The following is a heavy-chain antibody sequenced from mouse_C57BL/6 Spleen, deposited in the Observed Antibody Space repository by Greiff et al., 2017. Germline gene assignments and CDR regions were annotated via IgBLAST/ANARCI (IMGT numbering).Heavy chain of an antibody. V-gene: IGHV5-6*02. CDR2: ISSGGSYT. D-gene: IGHD1-1*01. CDR1: GFTFSSYG. Sequence: DVKLVESGGDLVKPGGSLKLSCAASGFTFSSYGMSWVRQTPDKRLEWVATISSGGSYTYYPDSVKGRFTISRDNAKNTLDLQMSSLKSEDKAVDYCARQYYGSSSWFAYWGQGTLVTVSA. J-gene: IGHJ3*01. CDR3: ARQYYGSSSWFAY.